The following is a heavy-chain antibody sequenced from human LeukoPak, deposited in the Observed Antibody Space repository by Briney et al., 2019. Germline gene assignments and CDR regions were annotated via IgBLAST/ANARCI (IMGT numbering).Heavy chain of an antibody. CDR3: ARGRYYYGSGVKMGNWFGP. CDR2: IYYSGST. D-gene: IGHD3-10*01. CDR1: GGSISSYY. V-gene: IGHV4-59*07. J-gene: IGHJ5*02. Sequence: SDTLSLTCTVSGGSISSYYWSWIRQPPGKGLEWIGYIYYSGSTNYNPSLKSRVTISVDTSKNQFSLKLSSVTAADTAVYYCARGRYYYGSGVKMGNWFGPWGQGTLVTVPS.